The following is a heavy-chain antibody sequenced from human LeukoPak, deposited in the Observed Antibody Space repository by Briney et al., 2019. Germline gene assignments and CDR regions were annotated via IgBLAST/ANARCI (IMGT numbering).Heavy chain of an antibody. V-gene: IGHV3-23*01. CDR1: GFTFSNYA. CDR3: AKTLSGYYGSGSYDY. D-gene: IGHD3-10*01. J-gene: IGHJ4*02. CDR2: ISGSGGST. Sequence: GGSLRLSCAASGFTFSNYAMSWVRQAPGKGLEWFSAISGSGGSTYYADSVRGRFTISRDNSKNTLSLQMNSLRAEDTAVYYCAKTLSGYYGSGSYDYWGQGTLVTVSS.